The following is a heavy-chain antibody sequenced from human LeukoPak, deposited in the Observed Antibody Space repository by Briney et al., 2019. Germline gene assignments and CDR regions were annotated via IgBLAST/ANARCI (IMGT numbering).Heavy chain of an antibody. CDR2: INPKSGGT. J-gene: IGHJ4*02. CDR3: APATMTFDY. CDR1: GYTFTGYY. V-gene: IGHV1-2*02. D-gene: IGHD5-24*01. Sequence: GASVKVSCKASGYTFTGYYMHWVRQAPGQGLEWMGWINPKSGGTNYAQKFQDRVTMTTDTSISTAYMELSRLTSDDTAVYYCAPATMTFDYWGQGTLVTVSS.